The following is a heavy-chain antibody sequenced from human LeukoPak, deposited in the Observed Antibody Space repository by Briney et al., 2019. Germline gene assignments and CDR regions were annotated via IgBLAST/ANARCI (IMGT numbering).Heavy chain of an antibody. Sequence: SETLSLTCTVSGGSFSGYYWSWIRQPPGKGLEWIGEINHSGSTNYNPSLKSRVTISVDTSKNQFSLKLSSVTAADTAVYYCARSRVVADWGQGTLVTVSS. CDR3: ARSRVVAD. V-gene: IGHV4-34*01. J-gene: IGHJ4*02. CDR1: GGSFSGYY. D-gene: IGHD2-15*01. CDR2: INHSGST.